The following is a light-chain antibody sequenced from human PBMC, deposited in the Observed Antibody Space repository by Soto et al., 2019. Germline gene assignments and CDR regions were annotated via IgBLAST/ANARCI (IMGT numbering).Light chain of an antibody. J-gene: IGKJ4*01. Sequence: EIVLTQSPATLSLSPGERATLSCRASQSVSSYFAWYQQKPGQAPRLLIYDASNRATGIPARFSGSGSGTAFTLTISSLEPEDFAVYYWQQRSNWPPSFGGGTKVEIK. CDR2: DAS. V-gene: IGKV3-11*01. CDR3: QQRSNWPPS. CDR1: QSVSSY.